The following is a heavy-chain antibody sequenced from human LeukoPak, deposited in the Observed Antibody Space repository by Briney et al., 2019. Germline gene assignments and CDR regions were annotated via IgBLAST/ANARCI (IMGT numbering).Heavy chain of an antibody. J-gene: IGHJ4*02. Sequence: SETLSLTCTVSGGSISSSSYYWGWIRQPPGKGLEWIGTIYYSGSTYLNPSLQSRVTVSVDTSKNQFSLKLSSVTAADTAVYYCARRGSSWYPVDYWGQGTLVTVSS. CDR1: GGSISSSSYY. CDR2: IYYSGST. D-gene: IGHD6-13*01. V-gene: IGHV4-39*01. CDR3: ARRGSSWYPVDY.